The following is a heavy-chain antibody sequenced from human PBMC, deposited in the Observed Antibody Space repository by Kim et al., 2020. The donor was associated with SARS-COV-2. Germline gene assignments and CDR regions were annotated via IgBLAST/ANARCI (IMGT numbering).Heavy chain of an antibody. CDR2: ISGSGGST. CDR1: GFTFSSYA. V-gene: IGHV3-23*01. J-gene: IGHJ6*02. CDR3: ATSCGSGSYYSYYYYGMDV. Sequence: GGSLRLSCAASGFTFSSYAMSWVRQSPGKGLEWVSAISGSGGSTYYADSVKGRFTISRDNSKNTLYLQMNSLRAEDTAVYYCATSCGSGSYYSYYYYGMDVWGQGTTVTVSS. D-gene: IGHD3-10*01.